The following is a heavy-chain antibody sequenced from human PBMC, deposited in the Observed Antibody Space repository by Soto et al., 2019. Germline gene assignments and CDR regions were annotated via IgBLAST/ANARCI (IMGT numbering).Heavy chain of an antibody. CDR3: AYCTSGGCRETSSHYFYGGGRGS. V-gene: IGHV3-23*01. D-gene: IGHD2-8*01. CDR1: DFTFRTYG. J-gene: IGHJ6*03. Sequence: PGGSLRLPCAASDFTFRTYGISWVRQPPGKGQEWVSGINKDGDAALYADSVKGRSTISRDNSRNTLFLHINSLRAEEPAVYYSAYCTSGGCRETSSHYFYGGGRGSWG. CDR2: INKDGDAA.